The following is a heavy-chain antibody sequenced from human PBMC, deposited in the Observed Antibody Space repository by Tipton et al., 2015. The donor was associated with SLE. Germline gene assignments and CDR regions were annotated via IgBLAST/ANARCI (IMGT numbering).Heavy chain of an antibody. CDR2: IYTTGNT. V-gene: IGHV4-4*08. J-gene: IGHJ4*02. D-gene: IGHD3-16*01. CDR3: AGGGGNYYFDF. CDR1: GDSIGHYF. Sequence: TLSLTCSVSGDSIGHYFWTWIRQPPGKELEWIGYIYTTGNTNYNPPLKSRVTMSVDTSKNQFSLNLRSVTASDAAVYYCAGGGGNYYFDFWGQGTRVTVSS.